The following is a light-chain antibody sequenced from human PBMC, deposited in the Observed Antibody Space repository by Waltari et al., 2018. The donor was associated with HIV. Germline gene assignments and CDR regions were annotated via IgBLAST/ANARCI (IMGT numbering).Light chain of an antibody. Sequence: QSVLTQPPSASGTPGQRVTISCSGSSSNIESNYVYWYQQLPGTAPKLLIYRNNQRPSGVPAGFSDSKSGTSASLAISGLRSEDDAEYYCAAWDDSLRGVFGGGTKLTVL. CDR1: SSNIESNY. V-gene: IGLV1-47*01. CDR3: AAWDDSLRGV. CDR2: RNN. J-gene: IGLJ2*01.